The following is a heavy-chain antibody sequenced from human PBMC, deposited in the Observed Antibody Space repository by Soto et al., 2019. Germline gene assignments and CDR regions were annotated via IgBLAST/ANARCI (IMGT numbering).Heavy chain of an antibody. CDR1: GGSISSYY. V-gene: IGHV4-59*01. Sequence: SETLSLTCTVSGGSISSYYWSWIRQPPGKGLEWIGYIYYSGSTNYNPSLKSRVTISVDTSKNQFSLKLSSVTAADTAVYYCARVWARLDYYYDIDVWGKETTVTVSS. J-gene: IGHJ6*03. CDR2: IYYSGST. CDR3: ARVWARLDYYYDIDV. D-gene: IGHD6-19*01.